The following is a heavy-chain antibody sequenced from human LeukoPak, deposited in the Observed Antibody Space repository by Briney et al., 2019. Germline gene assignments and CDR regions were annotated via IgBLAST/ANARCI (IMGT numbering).Heavy chain of an antibody. CDR1: GGSISSYY. CDR3: ARLRRYYYDSSGYYYLALDY. V-gene: IGHV4-4*07. Sequence: SETLSLTRTVSGGSISSYYWSWIRQPAGKGLEWIGRIYTSGSTNYNPSLKSRVTMSVDTSKNQFSLKLSSVTAADTAVYYCARLRRYYYDSSGYYYLALDYWGQGTLVTVSS. J-gene: IGHJ4*02. CDR2: IYTSGST. D-gene: IGHD3-22*01.